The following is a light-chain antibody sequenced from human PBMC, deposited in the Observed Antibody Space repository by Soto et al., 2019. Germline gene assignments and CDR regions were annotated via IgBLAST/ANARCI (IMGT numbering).Light chain of an antibody. V-gene: IGKV3-20*01. Sequence: EIELTQSPGTLSWFPGERATLSCRASQSLITRYLAWYQQKPGQAPRLLIYGASSRATGIPDRFSGSGSGTDFTLTISRLEPEDFAVYSCQQYGTSPTFGQGTRLESK. CDR3: QQYGTSPT. CDR1: QSLITRY. J-gene: IGKJ5*01. CDR2: GAS.